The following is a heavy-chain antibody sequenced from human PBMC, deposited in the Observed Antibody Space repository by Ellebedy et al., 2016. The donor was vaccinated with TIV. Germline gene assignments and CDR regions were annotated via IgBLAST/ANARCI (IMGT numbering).Heavy chain of an antibody. D-gene: IGHD3-10*01. CDR3: AKVQYYGTGSHLPAN. CDR1: GFTFSSYA. J-gene: IGHJ4*01. V-gene: IGHV3-30*18. CDR2: ISYDGRSK. Sequence: PGGSLRLSCAASGFTFSSYAMHWVRQTPGKGLKWVAVISYDGRSKYYSDSVRGRFTLSRDNSNDALYLQMDSLRTEDTAVYYCAKVQYYGTGSHLPANWGHGTLVTVSS.